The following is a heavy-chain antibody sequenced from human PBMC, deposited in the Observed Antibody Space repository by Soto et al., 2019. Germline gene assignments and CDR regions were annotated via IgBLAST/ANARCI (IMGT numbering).Heavy chain of an antibody. D-gene: IGHD3-22*01. CDR3: RGCGLRYLSLGYCLGSYGMDV. Sequence: QVQLVQSGAEVKKPESSVRVSCKASGGTFNSYAITWVRQAPGQGLEWMGGTIPMFGTTNYAEKFQGRVTVTADDSRPTAHMGLSSLRSEDTAVYYCRGCGLRYLSLGYCLGSYGMDVGGQGPTVIVSS. J-gene: IGHJ6*02. CDR1: GGTFNSYA. CDR2: TIPMFGTT. V-gene: IGHV1-69*12.